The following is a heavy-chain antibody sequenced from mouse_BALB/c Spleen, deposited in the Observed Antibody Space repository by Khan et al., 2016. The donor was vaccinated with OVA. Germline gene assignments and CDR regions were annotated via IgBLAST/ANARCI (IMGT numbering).Heavy chain of an antibody. CDR2: ILPGSGRN. D-gene: IGHD1-1*01. CDR3: ARGNYYGSSAWFGY. CDR1: GYTFSSYW. Sequence: QVQLKESGAELMKPGASVKISCKDTGYTFSSYWIEWVKKRPGHGLEWIGEILPGSGRNNYNEKFKGKATFTADTSSNTAYMQLSNLTSDDSAVYYCARGNYYGSSAWFGYWGQGTLVTVSA. J-gene: IGHJ3*01. V-gene: IGHV1-9*01.